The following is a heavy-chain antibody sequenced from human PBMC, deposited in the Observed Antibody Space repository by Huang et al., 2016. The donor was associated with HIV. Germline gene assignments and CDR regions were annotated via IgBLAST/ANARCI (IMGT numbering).Heavy chain of an antibody. Sequence: QVQLVQSGAEVKKPGASVKVSCKASGYTFSSFGISWVRQAPGQGLEWVGWISVYNGNTKVSQKFQGRRTRTTDTSTSTAYMELRSLRSDDTAVYYCARGGGIQLWLLGYYYMDVWGNGTTVTVSS. CDR3: ARGGGIQLWLLGYYYMDV. V-gene: IGHV1-18*01. CDR2: ISVYNGNT. J-gene: IGHJ6*03. CDR1: GYTFSSFG. D-gene: IGHD5-18*01.